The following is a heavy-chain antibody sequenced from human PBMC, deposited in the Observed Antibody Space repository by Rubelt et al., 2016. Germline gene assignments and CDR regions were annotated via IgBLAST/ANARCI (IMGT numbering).Heavy chain of an antibody. CDR3: ARGGLRVGRAQHF. D-gene: IGHD2/OR15-2a*01. J-gene: IGHJ4*02. Sequence: QVQLQQWGSGLLKPSETLSLTCAVYGGSFSGYYLSWIRQPPGKGLEWIGEINPSGNTDYNPSLKSRVTISAETSKNQLSLKLRSVTAADTAVYYCARGGLRVGRAQHFWSQGTLVTVSS. CDR1: GGSFSGYY. V-gene: IGHV4-34*01. CDR2: INPSGNT.